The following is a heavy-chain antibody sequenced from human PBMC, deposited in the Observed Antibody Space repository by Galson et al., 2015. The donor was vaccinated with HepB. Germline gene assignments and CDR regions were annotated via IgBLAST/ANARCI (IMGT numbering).Heavy chain of an antibody. CDR2: ISSSSSYI. Sequence: SLRLSCAASGFTFSSYSMNWVRQAPGKGLEWVSSISSSSSYIYYADSVKGRFTISRDNAKNSLYLQMNSLRAEDTAVYYCARVGNYYDSSGYYLYWYFDLWGRGTLVTVSS. D-gene: IGHD3-22*01. V-gene: IGHV3-21*01. CDR1: GFTFSSYS. CDR3: ARVGNYYDSSGYYLYWYFDL. J-gene: IGHJ2*01.